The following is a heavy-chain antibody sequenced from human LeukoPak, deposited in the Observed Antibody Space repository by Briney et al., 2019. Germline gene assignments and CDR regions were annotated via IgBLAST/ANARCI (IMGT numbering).Heavy chain of an antibody. Sequence: SETLSLTCTVSGGSIGSGYYWAWIRQPPGKGLEWIGSIHYGGTTHYNPSLQSRVTISADTSRNQFALDLRSVTAADTAVYYCTRDIGDFVSDFWGQGTLVTVSS. J-gene: IGHJ4*02. CDR2: IHYGGTT. CDR3: TRDIGDFVSDF. CDR1: GGSIGSGYY. V-gene: IGHV4-39*02. D-gene: IGHD2-21*02.